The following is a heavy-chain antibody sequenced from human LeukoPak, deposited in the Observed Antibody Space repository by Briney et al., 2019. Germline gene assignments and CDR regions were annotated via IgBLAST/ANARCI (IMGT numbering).Heavy chain of an antibody. J-gene: IGHJ4*02. CDR1: GVFISNYY. Sequence: PSETLSLTCIVSGVFISNYYWSWIRQPPGKGLEWIGYIYYSGSSNYNPSLKSRVTISVDTSKNQFSLKLTSVTAADTAVYYCARANGSYTRLDYWGQGTLVTVSS. CDR2: IYYSGSS. D-gene: IGHD1-26*01. V-gene: IGHV4-59*01. CDR3: ARANGSYTRLDY.